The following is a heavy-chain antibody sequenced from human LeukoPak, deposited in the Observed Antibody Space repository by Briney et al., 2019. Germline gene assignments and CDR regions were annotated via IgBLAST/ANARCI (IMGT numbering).Heavy chain of an antibody. CDR2: ISGSGGST. J-gene: IGHJ5*02. D-gene: IGHD6-13*01. CDR1: GFTFDDYA. V-gene: IGHV3-23*01. Sequence: PGGSLRLSCAASGFTFDDYAMHWVRQAPGKGLEWVSGISGSGGSTYYADSVKGRFTISRDNSKNTLYLQMNSLRAEDTAVYYCAKGLAAAGPFDPWGQGTLVTVSS. CDR3: AKGLAAAGPFDP.